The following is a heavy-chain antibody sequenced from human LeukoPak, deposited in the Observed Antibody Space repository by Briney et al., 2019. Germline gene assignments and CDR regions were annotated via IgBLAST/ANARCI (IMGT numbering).Heavy chain of an antibody. J-gene: IGHJ1*01. CDR2: INHSGST. Sequence: SETLSLTCAVYGGSFSGYYWSWIRHPPGKGLEWIGEINHSGSTNYNPSLKSRVTISVDTSKNQFSLKLSSVTAADTAVYYCARGPKLRYFDWLLAEYFQHWGQGTLVTVSS. CDR1: GGSFSGYY. CDR3: ARGPKLRYFDWLLAEYFQH. V-gene: IGHV4-34*01. D-gene: IGHD3-9*01.